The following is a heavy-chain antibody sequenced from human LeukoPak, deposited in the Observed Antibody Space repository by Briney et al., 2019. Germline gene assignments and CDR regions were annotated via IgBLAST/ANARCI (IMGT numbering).Heavy chain of an antibody. J-gene: IGHJ5*02. V-gene: IGHV4-39*07. Sequence: SETLSLTCTVSGGSITSSPYHWAWIRQPPGRGPEWIGTVSHTGATQYSPSLTSRVTISLDTSKNQFSLKLSSVTAADTAVYYCARASRLQLWFDPWGQGTLVTVSS. CDR1: GGSITSSPYH. CDR3: ARASRLQLWFDP. CDR2: VSHTGAT. D-gene: IGHD5-24*01.